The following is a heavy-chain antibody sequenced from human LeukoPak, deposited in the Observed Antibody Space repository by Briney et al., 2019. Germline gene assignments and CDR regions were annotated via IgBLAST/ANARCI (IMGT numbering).Heavy chain of an antibody. J-gene: IGHJ4*02. CDR3: ASDSSSWYRGYYFDY. CDR1: GFTFSSYW. CDR2: INSDGSST. V-gene: IGHV3-74*01. Sequence: GGSLRLSCAASGFTFSSYWMHWVHQAPGKGLVWVSRINSDGSSTSYADSVKGRFTISRDNAKNTLYLQMNSLRAEDTAVYYCASDSSSWYRGYYFDYWGQGTLVTVSS. D-gene: IGHD6-13*01.